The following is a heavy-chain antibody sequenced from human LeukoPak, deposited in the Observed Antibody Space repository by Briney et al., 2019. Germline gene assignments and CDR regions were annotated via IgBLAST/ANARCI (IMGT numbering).Heavy chain of an antibody. V-gene: IGHV3-21*01. CDR1: GFTFSSYS. D-gene: IGHD2-21*02. Sequence: GGSLRLSCAAPGFTFSSYSMNWVRQAPGKGLEWVSSISSSSSYIYYADSVKGRFTISRDNAKNSLYLQMNSLRAEDTAVYYCARDRSLYCGGDCYSDAFDIWGQGTMVTVSS. J-gene: IGHJ3*02. CDR2: ISSSSSYI. CDR3: ARDRSLYCGGDCYSDAFDI.